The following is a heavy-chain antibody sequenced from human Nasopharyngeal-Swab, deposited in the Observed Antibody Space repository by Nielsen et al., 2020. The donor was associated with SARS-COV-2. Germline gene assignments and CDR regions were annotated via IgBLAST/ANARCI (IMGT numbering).Heavy chain of an antibody. CDR2: IDWDDGT. Sequence: SGPTLVKPTHTLTLTCTFSGFSLNTSAMSVSWIRQPPGKALEWLALIDWDDGTYYSTHLKIRLTISKDTSKNQVVLTMTNMDPADTATYYCARNGYYDSSDSGPLQYYYGMDVWGQGTTVTVSS. CDR3: ARNGYYDSSDSGPLQYYYGMDV. CDR1: GFSLNTSAMS. D-gene: IGHD3-22*01. V-gene: IGHV2-70*01. J-gene: IGHJ6*02.